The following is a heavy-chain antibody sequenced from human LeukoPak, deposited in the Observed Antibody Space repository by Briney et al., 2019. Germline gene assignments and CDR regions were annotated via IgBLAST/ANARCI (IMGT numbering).Heavy chain of an antibody. V-gene: IGHV4-31*03. J-gene: IGHJ4*02. CDR3: ARQGYSGYDPLDY. CDR2: IYYSGST. CDR1: GGSISSGGYY. D-gene: IGHD5-12*01. Sequence: PSETLSLTCTVSGGSISSGGYYWSWIRQHPGKGLEWIGYIYYSGSTYYNPSLKSRVTISVDTPKNQFSLKLSSVTAADTAVYYCARQGYSGYDPLDYWGQGTLVTVSS.